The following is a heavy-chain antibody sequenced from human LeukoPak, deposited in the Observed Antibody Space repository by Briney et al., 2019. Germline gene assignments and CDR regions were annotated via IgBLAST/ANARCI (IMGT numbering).Heavy chain of an antibody. CDR2: IRYDGSNK. D-gene: IGHD3-22*01. J-gene: IGHJ6*03. CDR3: AKDDSSGYYPRPYYYYYYMDV. CDR1: GFVFKDYH. Sequence: GGSLRLSCAASGFVFKDYHVHWVRQAPGKGLEWVAFIRYDGSNKYYADSVKGRFTISRDNSKNTLYLQMNSLRAEDTAVYYCAKDDSSGYYPRPYYYYYYMDVWGKGTTVTISS. V-gene: IGHV3-30*02.